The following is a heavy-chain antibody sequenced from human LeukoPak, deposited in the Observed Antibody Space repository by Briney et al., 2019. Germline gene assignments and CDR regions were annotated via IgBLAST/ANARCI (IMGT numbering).Heavy chain of an antibody. CDR3: ARTTMVRGVIMGDFDY. CDR2: IYPGDSDT. D-gene: IGHD3-10*01. J-gene: IGHJ4*02. V-gene: IGHV5-51*01. CDR1: GYSFTSYW. Sequence: ESLKISCKGSGYSFTSYWIGWVRQMPGKGLEWMGIIYPGDSDTRYSPSFQGQVTISADKSISAAYLQWSSLKASDTAMYYCARTTMVRGVIMGDFDYWGQGTLVTVSS.